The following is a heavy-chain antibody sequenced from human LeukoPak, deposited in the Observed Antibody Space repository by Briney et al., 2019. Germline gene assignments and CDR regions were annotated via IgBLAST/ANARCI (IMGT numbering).Heavy chain of an antibody. J-gene: IGHJ4*02. V-gene: IGHV3-21*01. CDR1: GFTFSSYS. D-gene: IGHD2-2*01. CDR3: ARYPYQPLSSGVFDY. Sequence: PGGSLRLSCAASGFTFSSYSMNWVRQAPGKGLEWVSSISSSSSYIYYADSVKGRFTISRDNAKNSLYLQMNSLRAEDTAVYYCARYPYQPLSSGVFDYWGQGTLVTVSS. CDR2: ISSSSSYI.